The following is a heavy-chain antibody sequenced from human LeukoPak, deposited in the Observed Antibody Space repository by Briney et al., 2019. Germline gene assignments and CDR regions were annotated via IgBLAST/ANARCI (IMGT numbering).Heavy chain of an antibody. Sequence: SQTLSLTCTVSGGSISSGGYYWSWIRQHPGKGLEWIGYIYYSGSTYYNPSLKSRVTISVDTSKNQFSLKLSSVTAADTAVYYCARHFYGSGSHYSAFDYWGQGTLVTVSS. J-gene: IGHJ4*02. CDR3: ARHFYGSGSHYSAFDY. V-gene: IGHV4-31*03. CDR2: IYYSGST. CDR1: GGSISSGGYY. D-gene: IGHD3-10*01.